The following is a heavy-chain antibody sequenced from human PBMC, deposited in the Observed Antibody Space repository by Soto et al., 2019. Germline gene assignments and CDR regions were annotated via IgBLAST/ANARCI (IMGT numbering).Heavy chain of an antibody. Sequence: GGSLRLSCAASGFTFSSYGMHWVRQAPGKGLEWVAVIWYDGSNKYYADSVKGRFTISRDNSKNTLYLQMNSLRAEDTAVYYCARVSGLYYYGMDVWGQGTTVTVSS. J-gene: IGHJ6*02. V-gene: IGHV3-33*01. CDR1: GFTFSSYG. CDR2: IWYDGSNK. CDR3: ARVSGLYYYGMDV.